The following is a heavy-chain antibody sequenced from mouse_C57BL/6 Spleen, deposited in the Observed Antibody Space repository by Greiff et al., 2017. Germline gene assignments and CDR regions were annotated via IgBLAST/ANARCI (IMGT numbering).Heavy chain of an antibody. V-gene: IGHV1-64*01. CDR3: ARFYYGSSYPQLGGFAY. CDR1: GYTFTSYW. CDR2: IHPNSGST. J-gene: IGHJ3*01. Sequence: VQLQQPGAELVKPGASVKLSCKASGYTFTSYWMHWVKQRPGQGLEWIGMIHPNSGSTNYNEKFKSKATLTVDKSSSTAYMQLSSLTSEDSAVYYCARFYYGSSYPQLGGFAYWGQGTLVTVSA. D-gene: IGHD1-1*01.